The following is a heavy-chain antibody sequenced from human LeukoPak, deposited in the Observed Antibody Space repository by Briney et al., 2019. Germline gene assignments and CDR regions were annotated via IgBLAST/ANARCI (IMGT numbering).Heavy chain of an antibody. D-gene: IGHD3-3*01. Sequence: PSETLSLTCTVSGGSISSSSYYWGWIRQPPGKGREWIGSIYYSGSTYYNPSLKSRVTISVDTSKNQFSLKLSSVTAADTAVYYCARDYDFWRGSRLVHKGIDYWGQGTLFTVSS. V-gene: IGHV4-39*02. CDR3: ARDYDFWRGSRLVHKGIDY. CDR1: GGSISSSSYY. CDR2: IYYSGST. J-gene: IGHJ4*02.